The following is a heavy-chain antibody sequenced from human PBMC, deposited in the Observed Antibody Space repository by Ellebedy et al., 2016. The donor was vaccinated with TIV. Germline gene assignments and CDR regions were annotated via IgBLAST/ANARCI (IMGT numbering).Heavy chain of an antibody. CDR3: AKHVVTGRWYLDS. Sequence: PSETLSLTCATSGFTFSNYAMSWVRQAPGKGLEWVAVISGVYTDTYYADSVRGRFTISRDNSKNTAYLQMNSLRAEDTAMYYCAKHVVTGRWYLDSWGLGTLVTVSS. J-gene: IGHJ4*02. V-gene: IGHV3-23*01. CDR2: ISGVYTDT. CDR1: GFTFSNYA. D-gene: IGHD2-21*02.